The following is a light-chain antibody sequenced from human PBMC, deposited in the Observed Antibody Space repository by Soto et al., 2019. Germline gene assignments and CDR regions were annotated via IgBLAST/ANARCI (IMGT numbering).Light chain of an antibody. Sequence: EIVMTQSPATLSVSPGQRATLSCRASQSLTSNLVWYQQKAGQAPRLLIYGASTRATGTPARFSGSGSGTEFTLTISSVQSEDFAVYYCQQYDCWPRTVGQGTKVDIK. V-gene: IGKV3-15*01. CDR1: QSLTSN. J-gene: IGKJ1*01. CDR2: GAS. CDR3: QQYDCWPRT.